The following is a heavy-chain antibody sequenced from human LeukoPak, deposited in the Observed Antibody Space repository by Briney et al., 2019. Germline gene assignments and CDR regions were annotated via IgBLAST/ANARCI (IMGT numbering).Heavy chain of an antibody. CDR1: GGSISSGDFY. Sequence: PSQTLSLTCTVSGGSISSGDFYWSWIRQPPGKTLEWIGYIYYSGSTYYNPSLRSRVTMSVDTSKNQFSLKLSSLTAADTAVYFCARDRLPDDYWGQGILVTVSS. D-gene: IGHD6-6*01. CDR3: ARDRLPDDY. J-gene: IGHJ4*02. V-gene: IGHV4-61*08. CDR2: IYYSGST.